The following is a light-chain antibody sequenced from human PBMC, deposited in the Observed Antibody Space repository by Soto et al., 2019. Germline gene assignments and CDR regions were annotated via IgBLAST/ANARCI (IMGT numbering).Light chain of an antibody. CDR1: QDISNY. Sequence: DIQMTQSPSSLSASVGDRVTITCQASQDISNYLNWYQQKPGKAPKLLIYDASKLETGVQSRFSGSGSGTDFTFTISSLQPEDIATYYCQQYDNLYTFGQGTKLEIK. V-gene: IGKV1-33*01. J-gene: IGKJ2*01. CDR3: QQYDNLYT. CDR2: DAS.